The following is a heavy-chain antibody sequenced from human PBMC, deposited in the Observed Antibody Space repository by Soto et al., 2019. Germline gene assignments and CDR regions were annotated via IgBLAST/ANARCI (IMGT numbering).Heavy chain of an antibody. Sequence: GGSLTLSCAASGFTFSSYAMSWVRQAPGKGLEWVSAISGSGGSTYYADSVKGLFTFFRHNSKSTLDLQMNCLSADYTAVFYCEKDSWVHDYWGQGTLVTVSS. CDR3: EKDSWVHDY. V-gene: IGHV3-23*01. CDR1: GFTFSSYA. D-gene: IGHD3-10*01. CDR2: ISGSGGST. J-gene: IGHJ4*02.